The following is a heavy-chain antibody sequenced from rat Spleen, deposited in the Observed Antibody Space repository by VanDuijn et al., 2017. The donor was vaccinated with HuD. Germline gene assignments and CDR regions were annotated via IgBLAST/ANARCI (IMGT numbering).Heavy chain of an antibody. Sequence: QVQLKESGPGLVQPSQTLSLTCTVSGFSLTSYNVHWLRQPTGKGLEWRGVIWTGGSTDYNSGLKSRLIISRDTSKSQLFLKMNSLQTEDTAIYYCARDSGGRYYDGTYYCGAYWGQGTLVTVSS. CDR3: ARDSGGRYYDGTYYCGAY. CDR2: IWTGGST. CDR1: GFSLTSYN. V-gene: IGHV2-30*01. J-gene: IGHJ3*01. D-gene: IGHD1-12*02.